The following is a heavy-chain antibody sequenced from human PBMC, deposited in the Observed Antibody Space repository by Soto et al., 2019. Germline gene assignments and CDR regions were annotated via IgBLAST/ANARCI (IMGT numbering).Heavy chain of an antibody. CDR3: ARGWYSSSNSNWFDP. CDR2: IYHSGST. CDR1: GYSISSGYY. Sequence: PSETLSLTCAVSGYSISSGYYWGWIRQPPGKGLEWIGSIYHSGSTYYNPSLKSRVTISVDTSKNQFSLKLGSVTAADTAVYYCARGWYSSSNSNWFDPWGQGTLVTVSS. J-gene: IGHJ5*02. D-gene: IGHD6-6*01. V-gene: IGHV4-38-2*01.